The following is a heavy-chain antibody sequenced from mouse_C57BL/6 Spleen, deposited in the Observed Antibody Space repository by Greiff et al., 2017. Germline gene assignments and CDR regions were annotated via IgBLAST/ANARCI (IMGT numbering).Heavy chain of an antibody. Sequence: EVMLVESGGGLVKPGGSLKLSCAASGFTFSSYAMSWVRQTPEKRLEWVATISDGGSYTYYPDNVKGRFTISRDNAKNNLYLQMSHLKSEDTAMYYCARGYGLYYAMDYWGQGTSVTVSS. CDR3: ARGYGLYYAMDY. D-gene: IGHD1-2*01. CDR1: GFTFSSYA. V-gene: IGHV5-4*03. CDR2: ISDGGSYT. J-gene: IGHJ4*01.